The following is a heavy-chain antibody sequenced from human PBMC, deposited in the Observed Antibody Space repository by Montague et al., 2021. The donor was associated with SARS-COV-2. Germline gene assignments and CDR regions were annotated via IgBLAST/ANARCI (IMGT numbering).Heavy chain of an antibody. CDR2: IFHSGTI. CDR1: GDSISTSTW. Sequence: SETLSLTCRVSGDSISTSTWWTWVRQTPGKGLEWIGEIFHSGTINYNPSLKSRVSISVDKSNNHFSLRLSSLIAADTAVYYCATLSRRTAAGTRDYFGLDGWGQGTTVVVSS. J-gene: IGHJ6*02. D-gene: IGHD6-13*01. V-gene: IGHV4-4*02. CDR3: ATLSRRTAAGTRDYFGLDG.